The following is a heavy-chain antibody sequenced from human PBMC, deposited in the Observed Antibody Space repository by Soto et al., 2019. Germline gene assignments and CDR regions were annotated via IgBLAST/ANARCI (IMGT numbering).Heavy chain of an antibody. CDR2: ISYDGSNK. V-gene: IGHV3-30*18. D-gene: IGHD6-6*01. Sequence: GGSLRLSCAASGFTFSSYGMRWVRQAPGKGLEWVAVISYDGSNKYYADSVKGRFTISRDNSKNTLYLQMNSLRAEDTAVYYCAKDYSSSYSFDYWGQGTLVTVSS. J-gene: IGHJ4*02. CDR3: AKDYSSSYSFDY. CDR1: GFTFSSYG.